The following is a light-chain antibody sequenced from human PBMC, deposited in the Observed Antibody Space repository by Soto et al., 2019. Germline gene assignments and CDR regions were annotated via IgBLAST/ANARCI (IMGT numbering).Light chain of an antibody. J-gene: IGLJ3*02. CDR3: CSFTRSTTWV. CDR2: EVN. Sequence: QSALTQSASVSGSPGQSIAISCTGTNSDVGNYDFVSWYQQYPGKAPRLMIYEVNKRPSGVSNRFSGSKSGNTASLTISGLQTEDEADYYCCSFTRSTTWVFGGGTKVTVL. CDR1: NSDVGNYDF. V-gene: IGLV2-23*02.